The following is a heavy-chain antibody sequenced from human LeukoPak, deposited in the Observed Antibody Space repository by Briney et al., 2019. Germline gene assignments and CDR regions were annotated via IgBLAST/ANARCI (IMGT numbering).Heavy chain of an antibody. D-gene: IGHD6-13*01. CDR2: FNPENGNT. CDR3: ARDYSYSSSWSGY. J-gene: IGHJ4*02. CDR1: GYSFVGYG. Sequence: VASVKVSCKASGYSFVGYGITWVRQAPGQGLEWMGWFNPENGNTNYAQKVQGRVTMTTDTSTSTAYMVLRSLRSDDTAVYYCARDYSYSSSWSGYWGQGTLVTVSS. V-gene: IGHV1-18*01.